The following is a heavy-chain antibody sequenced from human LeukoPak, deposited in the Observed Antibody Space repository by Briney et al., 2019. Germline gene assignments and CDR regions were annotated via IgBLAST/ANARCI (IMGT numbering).Heavy chain of an antibody. D-gene: IGHD3-22*01. Sequence: PSETLSLTCAVSGYSISNTYYWGWIRPPPGKGLEWIGSIYNSGSTHYNPSLKSRVTISVDTSMNQFSLKLSSVTAADTAVYYCARNSSGIHFDYWGRGTLVTVSS. CDR3: ARNSSGIHFDY. CDR2: IYNSGST. J-gene: IGHJ4*02. CDR1: GYSISNTYY. V-gene: IGHV4-38-2*01.